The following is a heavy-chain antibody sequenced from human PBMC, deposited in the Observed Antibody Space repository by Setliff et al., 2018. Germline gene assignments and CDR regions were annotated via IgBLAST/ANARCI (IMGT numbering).Heavy chain of an antibody. V-gene: IGHV3-33*06. J-gene: IGHJ4*02. D-gene: IGHD2-21*01. CDR3: AKCGGYHCCHLYHYRYMDV. Sequence: GGSLRLSCAASGFTFSSYGMHWVRQAPGKGLEWVAVIWYDGTNKFYADSVKGRFTISRDNSKNTVYLQVNSLRAEDTAVYYCAKCGGYHCCHLYHYRYMDVWGQGTLVTVSS. CDR1: GFTFSSYG. CDR2: IWYDGTNK.